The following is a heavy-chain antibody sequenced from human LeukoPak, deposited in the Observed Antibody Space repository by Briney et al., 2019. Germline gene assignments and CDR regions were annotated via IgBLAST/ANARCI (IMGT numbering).Heavy chain of an antibody. CDR1: GYNFANDW. Sequence: GESLKISCKGSGYNFANDWIGWVRQMPGKGLEWMGIIYPDDSDTIYSPSFQGQVIISADKSISTAYLQWSSLKASDSAIYYCARQESEITTPANRYFDRWGQGTLVTVSS. CDR2: IYPDDSDT. V-gene: IGHV5-51*01. J-gene: IGHJ4*02. D-gene: IGHD2-15*01. CDR3: ARQESEITTPANRYFDR.